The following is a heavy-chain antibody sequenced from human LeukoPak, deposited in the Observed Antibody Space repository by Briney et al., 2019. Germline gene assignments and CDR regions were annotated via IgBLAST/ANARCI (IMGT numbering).Heavy chain of an antibody. Sequence: PSETLSLTCTVSGGSISSSFYYGGWIRRPPGKGLEWIGSISYSGDTYHNPSLKSRVTMSVDTFKSQFSLRLNSVTAADTAVYYCARDRSIAVAGDAFDIWGQGTMVTVSS. V-gene: IGHV4-39*07. CDR2: ISYSGDT. CDR1: GGSISSSFYY. CDR3: ARDRSIAVAGDAFDI. D-gene: IGHD6-19*01. J-gene: IGHJ3*02.